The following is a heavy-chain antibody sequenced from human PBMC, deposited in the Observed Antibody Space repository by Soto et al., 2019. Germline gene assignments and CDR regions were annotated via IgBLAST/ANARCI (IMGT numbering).Heavy chain of an antibody. D-gene: IGHD4-17*01. V-gene: IGHV3-30*18. CDR1: GFTFDSHG. CDR3: AKDLLPNAVTTCGS. CDR2: ISSDGNNK. Sequence: QVQLVESGGGAVQPGRSLRLSCAASGFTFDSHGMHWVRQAPGKGLEWVAVISSDGNNKYYADSVKGRFTIARDNFNNILYLQMSSLRAEDTAVYYCAKDLLPNAVTTCGSWGQGTVVTVYS. J-gene: IGHJ5*02.